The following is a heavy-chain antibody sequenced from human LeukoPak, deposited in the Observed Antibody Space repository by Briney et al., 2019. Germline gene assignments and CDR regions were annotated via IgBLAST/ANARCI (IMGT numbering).Heavy chain of an antibody. CDR3: LMVRGGCSSSSCYFEN. Sequence: PSETLSLTCVVSGVSISSSNWWTWVRQPPGKGLEWIGEIDHSGSTNYSPSLKSRVTISVDKSKNQFSLKLISVTAADTAVYYCLMVRGGCSSSSCYFENWGQGTPVTVSS. J-gene: IGHJ4*02. V-gene: IGHV4-4*02. CDR1: GVSISSSNW. D-gene: IGHD2-2*01. CDR2: IDHSGST.